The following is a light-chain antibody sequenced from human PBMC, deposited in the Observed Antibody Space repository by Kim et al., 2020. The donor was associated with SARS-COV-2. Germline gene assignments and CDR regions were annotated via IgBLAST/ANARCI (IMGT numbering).Light chain of an antibody. Sequence: SSVGYRVTITCRASQSISSSLAWFQQKAGKAPKLLIHGASSLQSGVPSRFSGSGSGTDFTLTISSLQPEDFATYYCQQAHSFPLTFGGGTKVDIK. J-gene: IGKJ4*01. CDR1: QSISSS. CDR2: GAS. CDR3: QQAHSFPLT. V-gene: IGKV1-12*01.